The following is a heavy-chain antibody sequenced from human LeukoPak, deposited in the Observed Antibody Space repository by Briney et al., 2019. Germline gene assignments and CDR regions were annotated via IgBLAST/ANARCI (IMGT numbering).Heavy chain of an antibody. V-gene: IGHV3-30-3*01. Sequence: GRSLRLSCAASGFTFSSYAMHWVRQAPGKGLERVAVISYDGSNKYYADSVRGRFTISRDNSKNTLYLQMNSLRAEDTAVYYCAREVYSYGYDWGQGTLVTVSS. CDR3: AREVYSYGYD. CDR2: ISYDGSNK. CDR1: GFTFSSYA. D-gene: IGHD5-18*01. J-gene: IGHJ4*02.